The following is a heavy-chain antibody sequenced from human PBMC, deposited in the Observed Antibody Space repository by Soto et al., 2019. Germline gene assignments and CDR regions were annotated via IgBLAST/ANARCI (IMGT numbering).Heavy chain of an antibody. V-gene: IGHV3-23*01. D-gene: IGHD3-22*01. CDR1: GFTFSSYA. Sequence: GSLRLSCAASGFTFSSYAMSWVRQAPGKGLEWVSAISGSGGSTYYADSVKGRFTISRDNSKNTLYLQMNSLRAEDTAVYYCAKAGFAYYYDSSGYYDGDYWGQGTLVTVSS. CDR2: ISGSGGST. CDR3: AKAGFAYYYDSSGYYDGDY. J-gene: IGHJ4*02.